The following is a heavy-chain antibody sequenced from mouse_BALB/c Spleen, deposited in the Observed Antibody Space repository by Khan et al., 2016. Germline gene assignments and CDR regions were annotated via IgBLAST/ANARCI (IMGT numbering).Heavy chain of an antibody. CDR2: INPSNGRT. J-gene: IGHJ3*01. CDR3: ARSLCDYVGAY. D-gene: IGHD2-13*01. CDR1: GYTFTSYW. V-gene: IGHV1S81*02. Sequence: QVQLQQPGAELVKPGASVKLSCKASGYTFTSYWMHWVKQRPGQGLEWIGEINPSNGRTNYNEKFKSKATLTVDKSSSTAYMQLSSLTSEDSAVYYCARSLCDYVGAYWGQGTLVTVSA.